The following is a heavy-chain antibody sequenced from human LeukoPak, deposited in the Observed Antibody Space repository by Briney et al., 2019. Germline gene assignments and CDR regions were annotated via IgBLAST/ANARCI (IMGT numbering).Heavy chain of an antibody. J-gene: IGHJ6*02. Sequence: SVKVSCKASGGTFSSYAISWVRQAPGQGLEWMGGIIPIFGTANYAQKFQGRVTIIADESTSTAYMELSSLRSEDTAVYYCARLDEYRSSSRYCGMDVWGQGTTVTVSS. V-gene: IGHV1-69*01. CDR1: GGTFSSYA. D-gene: IGHD6-6*01. CDR3: ARLDEYRSSSRYCGMDV. CDR2: IIPIFGTA.